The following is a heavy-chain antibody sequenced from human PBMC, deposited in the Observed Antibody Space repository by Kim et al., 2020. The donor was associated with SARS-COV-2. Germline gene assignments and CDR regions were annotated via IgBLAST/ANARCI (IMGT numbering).Heavy chain of an antibody. CDR1: GITFTGHN. CDR2: ISTSSSYI. D-gene: IGHD1-26*01. V-gene: IGHV3-21*04. Sequence: GGSLRLSCAASGITFTGHNMNWVRLVPGKGLDWVSSISTSSSYIFYGDSVKGRFTVSRDNAKNTLFLQMNSLRVEDTAIYYCARGLVGATTSKFFDSWGTGTLVTVSS. J-gene: IGHJ4*02. CDR3: ARGLVGATTSKFFDS.